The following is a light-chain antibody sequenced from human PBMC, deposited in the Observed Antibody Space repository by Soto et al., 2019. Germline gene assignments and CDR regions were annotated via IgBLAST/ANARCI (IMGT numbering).Light chain of an antibody. Sequence: ETVLTQSPSILSLSPGERATLSCRASQNVRSSYLAWYQQKPGQAPRLLIYAASTRVTGIADRFSGSGSGTDFTLTISRLEAEDFAVYHCQQYGGSITFGGGTKVDIK. V-gene: IGKV3-20*01. CDR1: QNVRSSY. J-gene: IGKJ4*01. CDR3: QQYGGSIT. CDR2: AAS.